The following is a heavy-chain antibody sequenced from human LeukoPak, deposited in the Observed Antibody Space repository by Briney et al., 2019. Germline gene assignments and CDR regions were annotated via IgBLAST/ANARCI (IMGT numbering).Heavy chain of an antibody. CDR2: ISGSGTST. CDR1: GFTFSSYE. J-gene: IGHJ4*02. Sequence: GGSLRLSCAASGFTFSSYEMNWVRQAPGKGLEWVSAISGSGTSTYYADSVKGRFTISRDNSKNTLYLQMNSLRVEDTAVYYCAKEHIIVASTADYWGQGTLVTVSS. V-gene: IGHV3-23*01. D-gene: IGHD5-12*01. CDR3: AKEHIIVASTADY.